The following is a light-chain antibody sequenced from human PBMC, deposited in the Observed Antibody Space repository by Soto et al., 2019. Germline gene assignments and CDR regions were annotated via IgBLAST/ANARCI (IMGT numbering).Light chain of an antibody. CDR3: QQYTGPSTT. J-gene: IGKJ5*01. V-gene: IGKV3-20*01. CDR1: QTVSSNY. CDR2: GAS. Sequence: ETVMTQPPGTLSVSLGDSATLSCMASQTVSSNYLGWCQQRPGQAPRLLIYGASTRAAGIPDRFSGSGSGTDFTLTITRLEPEDSAVYVCQQYTGPSTTFGQGKRLEI.